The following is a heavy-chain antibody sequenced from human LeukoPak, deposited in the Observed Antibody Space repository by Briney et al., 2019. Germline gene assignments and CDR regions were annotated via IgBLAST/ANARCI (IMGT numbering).Heavy chain of an antibody. CDR1: GFTFSRYA. Sequence: GGSLRLSCSASGFTFSRYAMHWVRQAPGKGLEYVAAISSNGGSTYYADSVKGRSTISRDNSKNTLYLQMSSLRAEDTAVYYCVKDGSGSYYTYYFDYWGQGTLVTVSS. V-gene: IGHV3-64D*06. D-gene: IGHD3-10*01. J-gene: IGHJ4*02. CDR3: VKDGSGSYYTYYFDY. CDR2: ISSNGGST.